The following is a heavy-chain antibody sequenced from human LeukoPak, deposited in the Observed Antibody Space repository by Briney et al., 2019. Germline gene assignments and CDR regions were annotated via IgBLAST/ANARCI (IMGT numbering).Heavy chain of an antibody. V-gene: IGHV1-18*01. CDR3: ARRDLRAYSNYDLDY. CDR1: GYTFTSYG. CDR2: ISAYNGNT. D-gene: IGHD5-12*01. Sequence: ASVTVSCKASGYTFTSYGISWVRQAPGQGLEWMGWISAYNGNTNYAQKLQGRVTMTTDTSTSTAYMELRSLRSDDTAVYYCARRDLRAYSNYDLDYWGQGTLVTVSS. J-gene: IGHJ4*02.